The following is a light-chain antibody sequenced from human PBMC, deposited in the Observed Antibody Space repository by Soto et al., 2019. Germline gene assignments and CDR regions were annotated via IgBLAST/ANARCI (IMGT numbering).Light chain of an antibody. Sequence: EIVLTQSPATLSLSPGNRATLSCRASQSVSSYIAWYQQKPGQAPRLLIYDASNRATGIPARFSGSGSGTDLTLTITSLEPADFAVYYCQQRSNWPSTFGGGTKVEIK. CDR1: QSVSSY. CDR2: DAS. J-gene: IGKJ4*01. V-gene: IGKV3-11*01. CDR3: QQRSNWPST.